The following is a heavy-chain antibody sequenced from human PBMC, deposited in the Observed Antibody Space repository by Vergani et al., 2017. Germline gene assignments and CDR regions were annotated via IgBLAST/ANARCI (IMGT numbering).Heavy chain of an antibody. CDR2: IYHSGNT. D-gene: IGHD3-9*01. Sequence: VQLQESGPGLVKPPGTLSLTCAVSGGSISTNNWWSWVRQPPGKGLEWIGEIYHSGNTNYNPSLKSRVTISVDTSKNQFSLKLRSVTAADTAVYFCARVMYRDEASTGYRLEGMDIWGQGTTVTISS. V-gene: IGHV4-4*01. CDR1: GGSISTNNW. CDR3: ARVMYRDEASTGYRLEGMDI. J-gene: IGHJ6*02.